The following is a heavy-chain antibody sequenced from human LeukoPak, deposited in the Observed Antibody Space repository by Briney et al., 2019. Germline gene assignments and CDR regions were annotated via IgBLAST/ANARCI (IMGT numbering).Heavy chain of an antibody. J-gene: IGHJ2*01. CDR1: GFTFKNYA. Sequence: PGGSLRLSCAASGFTFKNYAMSWVRQAPGKGLEWVSAISGSGGSTYYADSVEGRFTISRDNSRNTVYLQMNSLRAEDTAVYYCATGLRYFDLWGRGTLVTVSS. CDR3: ATGLRYFDL. D-gene: IGHD3-16*01. CDR2: ISGSGGST. V-gene: IGHV3-23*01.